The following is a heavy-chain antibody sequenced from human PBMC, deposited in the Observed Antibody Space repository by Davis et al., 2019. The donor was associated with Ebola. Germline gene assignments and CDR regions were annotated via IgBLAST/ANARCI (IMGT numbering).Heavy chain of an antibody. D-gene: IGHD2-21*02. Sequence: GESLKLSCAAPGFSVSAQYMSWVRLAPGKGLECVALIHSADITYYADSVRGRFTISRDTFKNAVYLQMSGLKVEDTAVYYCARGGDFGENDLWGQGALVTVSS. J-gene: IGHJ4*02. CDR3: ARGGDFGENDL. CDR1: GFSVSAQY. V-gene: IGHV3-53*01. CDR2: IHSADIT.